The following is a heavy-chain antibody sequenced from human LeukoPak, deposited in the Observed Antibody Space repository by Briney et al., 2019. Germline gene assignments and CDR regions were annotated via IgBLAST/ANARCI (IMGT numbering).Heavy chain of an antibody. D-gene: IGHD3-10*01. CDR3: ARGPGSRGIFDY. V-gene: IGHV3-53*01. J-gene: IGHJ4*02. Sequence: GGSLRLSCAVSGFTVSAHYMSWVRQAPGKGLECVSFLYTGGDTYYADSVKGRFTISRDNPKNTLHLQMNSLRAEDTAVYYCARGPGSRGIFDYWGQGTLVTVSS. CDR1: GFTVSAHY. CDR2: LYTGGDT.